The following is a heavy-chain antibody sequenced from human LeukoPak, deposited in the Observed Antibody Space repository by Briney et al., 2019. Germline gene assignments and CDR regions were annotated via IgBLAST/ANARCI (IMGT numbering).Heavy chain of an antibody. CDR3: ARDSHFDY. CDR2: INPNSGGT. V-gene: IGHV1-2*02. Sequence: ASVKVSCKASGYTFTGYYMHWVRQAPGQGLEWMGWINPNSGGTNYSQKFQGRVTMTRDTSIRTAYMELSSLRSDDTAVYFRARDSHFDYWGQGTLVTVSS. J-gene: IGHJ4*02. CDR1: GYTFTGYY.